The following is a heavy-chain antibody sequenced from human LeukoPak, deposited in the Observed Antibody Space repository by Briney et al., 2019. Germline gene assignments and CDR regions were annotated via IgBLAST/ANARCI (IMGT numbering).Heavy chain of an antibody. J-gene: IGHJ4*02. CDR1: GFTFSSYA. D-gene: IGHD6-19*01. Sequence: GGSPRLSCAASGFTFSSYAMSWVRQAPGKGLEWVSAISGSGGSTYYADSVKGRFTISRDNSKNTLYLQMNSLRAEDTAVYYCAKGHSSGWHSGGYWGQGTLVTVSS. CDR3: AKGHSSGWHSGGY. CDR2: ISGSGGST. V-gene: IGHV3-23*01.